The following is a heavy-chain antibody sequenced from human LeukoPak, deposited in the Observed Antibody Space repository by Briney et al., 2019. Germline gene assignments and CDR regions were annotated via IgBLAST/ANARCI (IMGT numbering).Heavy chain of an antibody. CDR1: GFTSSSYW. CDR2: ISGDGTAR. Sequence: TGGSLRLSCAASGFTSSSYWMHWVRQVPGKGLVWVSRISGDGTARNYADSVKGRFTISRDNAKNSVYLQMNSLRDEDTAVYYCAQKGGADYWGQGTLVTVSS. J-gene: IGHJ4*02. V-gene: IGHV3-74*01. D-gene: IGHD2-15*01. CDR3: AQKGGADY.